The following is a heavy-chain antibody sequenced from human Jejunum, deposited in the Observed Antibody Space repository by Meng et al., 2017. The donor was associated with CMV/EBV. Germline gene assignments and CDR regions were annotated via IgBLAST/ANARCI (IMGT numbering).Heavy chain of an antibody. V-gene: IGHV3-30-3*01. Sequence: CAASGFVFRTYAMHWVRQVPGKGLEWVALISYDGTKKFYADSVKGRFTISRDNSKNILYLQMNSLRIEDTALFYCASTSEGSFNYWGQGTLITVSS. J-gene: IGHJ4*02. D-gene: IGHD2/OR15-2a*01. CDR3: ASTSEGSFNY. CDR1: GFVFRTYA. CDR2: ISYDGTKK.